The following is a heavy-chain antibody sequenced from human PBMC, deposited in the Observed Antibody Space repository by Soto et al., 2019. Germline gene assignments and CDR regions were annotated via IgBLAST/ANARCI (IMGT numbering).Heavy chain of an antibody. J-gene: IGHJ6*03. D-gene: IGHD5-12*01. Sequence: GSLRLSCAASGFTFSSYAMSWVRQAPGKGLEWVSAISGSGGSTYYADSVKGRFTISRDNSKNTLYLQMNSLRAEDTAVYYCAKDRIRIVATRKISYMDVWGKGTTVTVSS. CDR2: ISGSGGST. CDR3: AKDRIRIVATRKISYMDV. V-gene: IGHV3-23*01. CDR1: GFTFSSYA.